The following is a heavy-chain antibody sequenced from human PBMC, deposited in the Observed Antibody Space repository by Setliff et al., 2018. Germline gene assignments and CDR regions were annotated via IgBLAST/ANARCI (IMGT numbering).Heavy chain of an antibody. V-gene: IGHV1-8*02. CDR3: ARRGGWVVVTATNWFDP. CDR2: MNPKSGNT. CDR1: GYTFTNYD. J-gene: IGHJ5*02. D-gene: IGHD2-21*02. Sequence: ASVKVSCKASGYTFTNYDINWVRQATGQGLEWMGWMNPKSGNTGYAQKFQGRVTMTRNTSISTAYMELSSLRSEDTAVYYCARRGGWVVVTATNWFDPWGQGTLVTV.